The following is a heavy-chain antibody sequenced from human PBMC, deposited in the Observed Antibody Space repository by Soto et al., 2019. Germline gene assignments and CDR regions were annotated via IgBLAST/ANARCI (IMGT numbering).Heavy chain of an antibody. D-gene: IGHD2-15*01. V-gene: IGHV4-38-2*01. CDR1: GYSISSAYY. CDR3: ARGSATPVDC. J-gene: IGHJ4*02. Sequence: SDTLSLTCAVSGYSISSAYYWGWIRQPPGKGLEWIGTISPSGSTHYKPSLRSRVTISMDTSKNQFSLRLTSVTAADTAVYYCARGSATPVDCWGQGTLVTVSS. CDR2: ISPSGST.